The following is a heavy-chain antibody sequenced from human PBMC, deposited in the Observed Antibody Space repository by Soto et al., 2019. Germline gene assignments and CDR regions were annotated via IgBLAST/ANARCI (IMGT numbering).Heavy chain of an antibody. CDR3: ARDSPIGSTFSGHDDIDS. Sequence: QVQVVQSGAEVKKPGASVRVSCKTSGSTFRNHIITRVRQAPGQGLEWMGRIIPMLDVTNYAQKFQGRVTITADKSTTTAYMEVSSLSSADTAVYYCARDSPIGSTFSGHDDIDSWGQGTLVTVSS. CDR2: IIPMLDVT. CDR1: GSTFRNHI. D-gene: IGHD5-12*01. V-gene: IGHV1-69*08. J-gene: IGHJ4*02.